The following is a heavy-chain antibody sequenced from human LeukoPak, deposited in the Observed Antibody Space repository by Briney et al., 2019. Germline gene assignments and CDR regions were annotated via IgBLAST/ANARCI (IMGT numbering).Heavy chain of an antibody. CDR1: GGSISSDGYS. CDR3: ARADYYDSSGYGTWFDP. CDR2: IYHSGST. V-gene: IGHV4-30-2*01. J-gene: IGHJ5*02. Sequence: SETLSLTCAVSGGSISSDGYSWSWIRQPPGKGLEWIGYIYHSGSTYYNPSLKSRVTISVDRTKNQFSLKLSSVTAADTAVYYCARADYYDSSGYGTWFDPWGQGTLVTVSS. D-gene: IGHD3-22*01.